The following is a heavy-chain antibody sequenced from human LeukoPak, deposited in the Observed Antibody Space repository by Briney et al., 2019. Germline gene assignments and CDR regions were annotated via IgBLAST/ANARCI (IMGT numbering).Heavy chain of an antibody. CDR3: ARDQSYYDSSGPIDY. CDR1: GYTFTSYY. D-gene: IGHD3-22*01. CDR2: INPSGGST. Sequence: WASVKVSCKASGYTFTSYYMHWVRQAPGHGLEWMGIINPSGGSTGYAQKFQGRVTMTRDTSTSTVYMELSSLRSEDTAVYYCARDQSYYDSSGPIDYWGQGTLVTVSS. V-gene: IGHV1-46*03. J-gene: IGHJ4*02.